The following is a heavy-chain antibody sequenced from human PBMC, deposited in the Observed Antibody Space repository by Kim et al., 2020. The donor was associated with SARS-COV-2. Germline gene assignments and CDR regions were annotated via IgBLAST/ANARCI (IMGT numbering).Heavy chain of an antibody. CDR2: IISILGIA. CDR3: AKSYRGSPDYDAFDI. J-gene: IGHJ3*02. CDR1: GGTFSSYA. D-gene: IGHD2-21*01. Sequence: SVKVSCKASGGTFSSYAISWVRQAPGQGLEWMGRIISILGIANYAQKFQGRVTITADKSTRTAYMELSSLRSEETAVYYCAKSYRGSPDYDAFDIWGQGTMVTVSS. V-gene: IGHV1-69*04.